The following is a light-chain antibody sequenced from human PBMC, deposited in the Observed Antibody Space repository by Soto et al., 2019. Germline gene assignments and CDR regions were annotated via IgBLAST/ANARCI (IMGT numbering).Light chain of an antibody. V-gene: IGKV4-1*01. J-gene: IGKJ2*01. Sequence: DIVMTQSPDSLAVSLGERATINCKSSQSVLYSSNNKNYLAWYQQKPGQPPKLLIHWASTRESGVPDRFSGSGSGTYFTLTISSLQAEDVAVYYCQQYYDTRTFGQGTKLEI. CDR1: QSVLYSSNNKNY. CDR3: QQYYDTRT. CDR2: WAS.